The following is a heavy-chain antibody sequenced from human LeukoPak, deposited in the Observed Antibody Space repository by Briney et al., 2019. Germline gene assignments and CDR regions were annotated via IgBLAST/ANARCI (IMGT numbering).Heavy chain of an antibody. D-gene: IGHD3-22*01. Sequence: GGSLRLSCAASGFTVSSNYMSWVRQAPGKGLEWVSVIYSGGSTYYADSVKGRFTISRGNSKNTLYLQMNSLRAEDTAVYYCARDLGTRDYYDSSGSAWGQGTLVTVSS. V-gene: IGHV3-53*01. J-gene: IGHJ5*02. CDR3: ARDLGTRDYYDSSGSA. CDR1: GFTVSSNY. CDR2: IYSGGST.